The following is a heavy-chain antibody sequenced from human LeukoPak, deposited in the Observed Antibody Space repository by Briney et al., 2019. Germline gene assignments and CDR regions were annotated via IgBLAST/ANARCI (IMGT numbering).Heavy chain of an antibody. J-gene: IGHJ4*02. V-gene: IGHV4-59*01. CDR2: IYYSGST. CDR3: ARMGKSSSSLTPDYFDY. Sequence: PSETLSLTCTVSGGSINNYYWSWIRQPPGKGLEWIGYIYYSGSTNYNPSLKSRVTISVDTSKNQFSLKLSSVTAADTAVYYCARMGKSSSSLTPDYFDYWGQGTLVTVSS. D-gene: IGHD6-6*01. CDR1: GGSINNYY.